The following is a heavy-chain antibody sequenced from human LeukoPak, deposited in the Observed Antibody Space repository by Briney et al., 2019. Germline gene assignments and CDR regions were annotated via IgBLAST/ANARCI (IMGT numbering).Heavy chain of an antibody. D-gene: IGHD6-19*01. J-gene: IGHJ4*02. CDR1: GGFISSSSYY. CDR2: IYYSGST. V-gene: IGHV4-39*01. CDR3: VRRILGGSGWTFDY. Sequence: SETLSLTCTVSGGFISSSSYYWGWIRQPPGKGLEWIGSIYYSGSTYYNPSLKSRVTISVDTSNNQFSLKLRSVTAADTAVYYCVRRILGGSGWTFDYWGQGALVTVSS.